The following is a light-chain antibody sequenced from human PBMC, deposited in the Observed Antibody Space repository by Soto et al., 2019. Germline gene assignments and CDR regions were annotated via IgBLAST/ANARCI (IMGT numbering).Light chain of an antibody. Sequence: DIQMTQSPSTLSASVGDRVTITCRASQSISTWLAWNQQKPGKAPKLLIYKASSLESGVPSRFSCSGSGTEFTLTISSLQPDDFATYYCQQYNSYSRTFGQGTKLQIK. CDR3: QQYNSYSRT. J-gene: IGKJ2*01. CDR2: KAS. CDR1: QSISTW. V-gene: IGKV1-5*03.